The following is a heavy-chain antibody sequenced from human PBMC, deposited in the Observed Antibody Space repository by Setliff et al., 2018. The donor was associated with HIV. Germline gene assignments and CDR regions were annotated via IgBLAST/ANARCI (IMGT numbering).Heavy chain of an antibody. Sequence: SETLSLTCTVSGGSISNYYWSWIRQPPGKGLEWIGYISSSGRTSYNPSLKSRVTMSLDTSKNQYSLKVNSVTAADTAVYYCARETSSSWFDYWGQGSL. D-gene: IGHD6-13*01. J-gene: IGHJ4*02. CDR1: GGSISNYY. CDR2: ISSSGRT. V-gene: IGHV4-4*08. CDR3: ARETSSSWFDY.